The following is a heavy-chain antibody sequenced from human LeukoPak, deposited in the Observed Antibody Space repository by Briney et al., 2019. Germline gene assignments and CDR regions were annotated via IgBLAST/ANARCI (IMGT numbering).Heavy chain of an antibody. D-gene: IGHD5-18*01. CDR1: GGSISSSSYY. Sequence: SETLSLTCTVSGGSISSSSYYWGWIRQPPGKGLEWIGSIYYSGSTYYNPSLKSRVTISVDTSKNQFSLKLSSVTAADTAVYYCARRRIQLWFRYYYYGMDVWGQGTTVTVSS. J-gene: IGHJ6*02. CDR3: ARRRIQLWFRYYYYGMDV. V-gene: IGHV4-39*01. CDR2: IYYSGST.